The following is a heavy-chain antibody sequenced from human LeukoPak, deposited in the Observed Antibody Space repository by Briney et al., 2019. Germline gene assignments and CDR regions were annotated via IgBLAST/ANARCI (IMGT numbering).Heavy chain of an antibody. V-gene: IGHV4-39*07. CDR3: ARGVDYDYVWGSYRLHYFDY. CDR2: IYYSGSS. J-gene: IGHJ4*02. Sequence: SETLSLTCTVSGGSISSSSYYWGWIRQPPGKGLEWIGSIYYSGSSYYNPSLKSRVTMSVDTSKNQFSLKLTFVTAADTAVYYCARGVDYDYVWGSYRLHYFDYWGQGTLVTVSS. D-gene: IGHD3-16*02. CDR1: GGSISSSSYY.